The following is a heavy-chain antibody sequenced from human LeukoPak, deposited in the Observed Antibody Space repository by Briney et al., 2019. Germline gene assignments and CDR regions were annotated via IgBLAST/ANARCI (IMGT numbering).Heavy chain of an antibody. V-gene: IGHV3-13*04. CDR2: IGIAGDT. Sequence: PGGSLRLSCAASGFTFSSYDMSWVRQVTGKRLEWVSAIGIAGDTYYLDSVKGGFTISRENAKNSLYLQMNSLRAGDTAVYYYARGGDRDYWGQGTLVTVSS. CDR3: ARGGDRDY. D-gene: IGHD3-16*01. J-gene: IGHJ4*02. CDR1: GFTFSSYD.